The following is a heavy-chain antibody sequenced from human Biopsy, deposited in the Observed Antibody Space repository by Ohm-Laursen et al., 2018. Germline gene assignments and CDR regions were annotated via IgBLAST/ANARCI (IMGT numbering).Heavy chain of an antibody. CDR2: IYPGGST. V-gene: IGHV4-4*07. CDR1: GGDINNYY. J-gene: IGHJ3*01. CDR3: ASVVLGPTNDAFDL. Sequence: GTLSLTCNVSGGDINNYYWSWIRQPAGKGLEWIGRIYPGGSTNYNPSPKSRVTISVDTSKKQLSLRLRSVTAADTAMYYCASVVLGPTNDAFDLWGQGTMVVVSS. D-gene: IGHD3-22*01.